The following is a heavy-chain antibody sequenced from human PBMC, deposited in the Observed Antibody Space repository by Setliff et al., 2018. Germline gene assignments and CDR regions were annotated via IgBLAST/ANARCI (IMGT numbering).Heavy chain of an antibody. D-gene: IGHD1-26*01. Sequence: SETLSLTCTVSGGSISNYYWSWIRQPAGKGPEWIGRIYTSGSTNYNPSPKSRVTMSVDTSKNQFSLKLSSVTAADTAVYYCARKGISALSGAFDMWGQGTMVTVSS. CDR1: GGSISNYY. V-gene: IGHV4-4*07. J-gene: IGHJ3*02. CDR3: ARKGISALSGAFDM. CDR2: IYTSGST.